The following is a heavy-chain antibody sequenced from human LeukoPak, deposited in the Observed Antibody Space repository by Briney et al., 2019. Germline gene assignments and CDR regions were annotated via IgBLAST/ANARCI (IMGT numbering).Heavy chain of an antibody. V-gene: IGHV3-30*04. D-gene: IGHD4/OR15-4a*01. CDR1: GFTFSSYA. J-gene: IGHJ4*02. CDR2: ISYDGSNK. Sequence: GGSLRLSCAASGFTFSSYAMHWVRQAPGKGLEWVAVISYDGSNKYYADSVKGRFTISRDNSKNTLYLQMNSLRAEDTAVYYCARDLYDYVDYWGQGTLVTASS. CDR3: ARDLYDYVDY.